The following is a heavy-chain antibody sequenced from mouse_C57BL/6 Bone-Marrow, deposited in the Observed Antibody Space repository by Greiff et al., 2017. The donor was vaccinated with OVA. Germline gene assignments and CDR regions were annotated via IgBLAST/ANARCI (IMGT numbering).Heavy chain of an antibody. D-gene: IGHD1-1*01. V-gene: IGHV3-6*01. CDR1: GYSITSGYY. CDR2: ISYDGSN. J-gene: IGHJ3*01. CDR3: ASPLSTRFAY. Sequence: EVKLLESGPGLVKPSQSLSLTCPVTGYSITSGYYWNWIRQFPGNKLEWMGYISYDGSNNYNPSLKNRISITRDTSKNQFFLKLNTVTTEDTATYYCASPLSTRFAYWGQGTLVTVSA.